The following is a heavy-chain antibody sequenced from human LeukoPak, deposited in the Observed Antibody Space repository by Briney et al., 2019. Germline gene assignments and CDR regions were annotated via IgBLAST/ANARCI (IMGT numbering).Heavy chain of an antibody. V-gene: IGHV4-4*02. D-gene: IGHD3-16*01. CDR2: IHYGGST. J-gene: IGHJ4*02. CDR3: VRGGAYNLPY. Sequence: SETLSLTCAVFDDSITKNWWSWVRQPPGKGLEWIGEIHYGGSTNYNPSFKSRVTISIDKSRSHFSLNLTSVTASDTAVYYCVRGGAYNLPYWGQGTLVTVSS. CDR1: DDSITKNW.